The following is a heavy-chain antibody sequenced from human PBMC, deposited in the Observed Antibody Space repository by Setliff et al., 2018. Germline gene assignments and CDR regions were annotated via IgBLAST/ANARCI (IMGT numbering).Heavy chain of an antibody. CDR3: ARGGSDYDILTGYLFGY. V-gene: IGHV3-66*01. D-gene: IGHD3-9*01. Sequence: GGSLRLSCAASGFTFSAAWMTWLRLGPGKGLEWVALIKGPGATDYSASVKDRFTISRENAKNSLYLQMNSLRAGDTAVYYCARGGSDYDILTGYLFGYWGQGTLVTVSS. J-gene: IGHJ4*02. CDR2: IKGPGAT. CDR1: GFTFSAAW.